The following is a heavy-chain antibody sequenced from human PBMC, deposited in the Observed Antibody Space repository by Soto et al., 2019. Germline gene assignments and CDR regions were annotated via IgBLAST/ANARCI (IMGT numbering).Heavy chain of an antibody. V-gene: IGHV4-30-4*01. D-gene: IGHD6-6*01. CDR3: ARERPDGARLDP. CDR1: GGSISSGDYY. J-gene: IGHJ5*02. Sequence: QVQLQESGPGLVKPSQTLSLTCTVSGGSISSGDYYWSWIRQPPGKGLEWIGYIYYSGSTYYNPSLKSRVTISVDTSKTQFSLKLSSGTAADPAVYYCARERPDGARLDPWGQGTLVTVSS. CDR2: IYYSGST.